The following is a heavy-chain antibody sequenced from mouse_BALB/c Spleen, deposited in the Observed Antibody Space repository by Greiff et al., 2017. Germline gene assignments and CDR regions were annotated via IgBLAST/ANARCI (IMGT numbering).Heavy chain of an antibody. CDR1: GYSITSGYY. CDR2: ISYDGSN. Sequence: EVQRVESGPGLVKPSQSLSLTCSVTGYSITSGYYWNWIRQFPGNKLEWMGYISYDGSNNYNPSLKNRISITRDTSKNQFFLKLNSVTTEDTATYDCARGGYDAMDYWGQGTSVTVSS. V-gene: IGHV3-6*02. J-gene: IGHJ4*01. D-gene: IGHD2-2*01. CDR3: ARGGYDAMDY.